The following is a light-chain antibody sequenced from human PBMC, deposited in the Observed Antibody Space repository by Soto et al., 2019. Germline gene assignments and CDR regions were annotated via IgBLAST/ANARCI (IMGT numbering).Light chain of an antibody. Sequence: DIQMTQSPSTLSASVGDRVTITCRASQTISRWLAWYQQKPGTAPKLLIYDASSLESGVPSRFSGSGSGTEFTLTIYSLQPDDFASYYCQQYERLAGPTFGGGTKVEIK. CDR2: DAS. J-gene: IGKJ4*01. CDR1: QTISRW. V-gene: IGKV1-5*01. CDR3: QQYERLAGPT.